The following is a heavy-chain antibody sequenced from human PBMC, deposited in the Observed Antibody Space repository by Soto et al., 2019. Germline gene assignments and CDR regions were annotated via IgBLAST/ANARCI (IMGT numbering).Heavy chain of an antibody. CDR2: ISNDGSKS. Sequence: QLVESGGGVVQYGRSLRLSCAASGFTFSSYAMHWVRQAPGKGLEWVAVISNDGSKSYYADSVKGRFTISSDDSKNTLQLQMNSLRAAEATPVYYCARELMSGMGVWDEATTVPVSS. CDR1: GFTFSSYA. CDR3: ARELMSGMGV. V-gene: IGHV3-30-3*01. J-gene: IGHJ6*04. D-gene: IGHD3-16*01.